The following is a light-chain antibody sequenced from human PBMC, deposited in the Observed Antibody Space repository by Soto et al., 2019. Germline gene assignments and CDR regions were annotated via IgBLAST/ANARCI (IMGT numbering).Light chain of an antibody. CDR1: QSLLQSNGDNY. J-gene: IGKJ4*02. V-gene: IGKV2-28*01. Sequence: DIVMTQSPLSLPVTPGESASISCRSSQSLLQSNGDNYLDWYLQKPGQSPQLLIYLGSNRASGVPDRFSGSGSGTDFTLKISRVEAEDVGVYYCMQALQTPRTFGGGTKVEIK. CDR2: LGS. CDR3: MQALQTPRT.